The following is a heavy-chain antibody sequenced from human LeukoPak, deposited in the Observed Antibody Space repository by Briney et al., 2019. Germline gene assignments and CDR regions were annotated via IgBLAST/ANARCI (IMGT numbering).Heavy chain of an antibody. V-gene: IGHV3-30*02. CDR1: GFTFSSYG. D-gene: IGHD2-2*01. Sequence: PGGSLRLSCAASGFTFSSYGMHWVRQAPGKGLEWVAFIRYDGSNKYYADSVKGRFTISRDNSKNTLYLQMNSLRAEDTAVYYCARNWEGFGTSHFDIWGQGTMVTVSS. CDR3: ARNWEGFGTSHFDI. J-gene: IGHJ3*02. CDR2: IRYDGSNK.